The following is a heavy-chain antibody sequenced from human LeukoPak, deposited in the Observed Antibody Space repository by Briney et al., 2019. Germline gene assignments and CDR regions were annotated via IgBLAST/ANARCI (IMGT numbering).Heavy chain of an antibody. V-gene: IGHV3-74*01. Sequence: GGSLRLSCAASGFTFSNYWMHWVRQAPGKGLVWVSRIYNDGSTTSYADSVKGRFTISRDNAKSTRYLQMNSLRAEDTAVYYCARVRGGSGRSYAADAFDIWGQGTMVTVSS. CDR2: IYNDGSTT. J-gene: IGHJ3*02. CDR1: GFTFSNYW. D-gene: IGHD1-26*01. CDR3: ARVRGGSGRSYAADAFDI.